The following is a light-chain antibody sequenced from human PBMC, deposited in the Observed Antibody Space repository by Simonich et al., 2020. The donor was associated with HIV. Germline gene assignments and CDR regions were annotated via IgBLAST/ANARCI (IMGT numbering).Light chain of an antibody. J-gene: IGLJ2*01. Sequence: SSELTQDPAVSVALGQTVRITCQGDSLRSYYASWYQQKPGQAPLLVIYGKNNRPSGIPDRFSGSSSGNTASLTITGAQAEDEADYYCNSRDSSGNQVFGGGTKLTVL. V-gene: IGLV3-19*01. CDR2: GKN. CDR1: SLRSYY. CDR3: NSRDSSGNQV.